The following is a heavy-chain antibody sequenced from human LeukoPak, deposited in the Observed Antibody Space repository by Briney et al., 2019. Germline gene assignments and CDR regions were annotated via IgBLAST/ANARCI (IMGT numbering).Heavy chain of an antibody. D-gene: IGHD4-17*01. J-gene: IGHJ4*02. CDR1: GDSVSSNSAA. Sequence: SQTLSLTCAISGDSVSSNSAAWNCIRQSPSRGLEWLGRTYYRSKWYTDYAVSVKSRITINPDTSKNQFSLQLNSMTPEDTAVYYCARGGGAFDYWGQGTLVTVSS. V-gene: IGHV6-1*01. CDR3: ARGGGAFDY. CDR2: TYYRSKWYT.